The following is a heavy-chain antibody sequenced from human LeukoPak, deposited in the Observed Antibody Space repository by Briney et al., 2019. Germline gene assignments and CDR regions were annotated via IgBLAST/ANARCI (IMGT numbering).Heavy chain of an antibody. J-gene: IGHJ4*02. CDR3: ARSPIGLGFFDY. CDR1: GYTFTSYY. Sequence: GASVKVSCKASGYTFTSYYMHWVRQAPGQGLEWMGIINPSGGSTSYAQKFQGRVTMTRDTSITTAYMELSSLRSDDTAVYYCARSPIGLGFFDYWGQGTLVTVSS. CDR2: INPSGGST. D-gene: IGHD7-27*01. V-gene: IGHV1-46*01.